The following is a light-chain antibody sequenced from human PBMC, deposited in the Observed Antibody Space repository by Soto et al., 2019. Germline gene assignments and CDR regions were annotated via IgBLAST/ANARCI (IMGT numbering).Light chain of an antibody. CDR3: QQYGSLIT. CDR1: QSVSSSY. V-gene: IGKV3-20*01. J-gene: IGKJ5*01. Sequence: EIVLTQSPGTPSLSPGERATLYCRASQSVSSSYLAWYQQKPGQAPRLLIYGASSRATGIPDRFSGSGSGTDFTLTISRLEPEDFAVYYCQQYGSLITFGQGTRLEIK. CDR2: GAS.